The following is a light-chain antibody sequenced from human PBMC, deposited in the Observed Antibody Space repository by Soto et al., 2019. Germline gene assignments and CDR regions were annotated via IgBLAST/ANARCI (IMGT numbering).Light chain of an antibody. CDR1: QSVSSSY. J-gene: IGKJ3*01. CDR2: AAS. V-gene: IGKV3-20*01. Sequence: EIVLTQSPGTLSLSPGEGATLSCRASQSVSSSYLGWDKQIPGQAPRLLIYAASTRATGIPDRFSGSGSGTVFTLPISRLEPEDFAVYYWQHYGTSPPFTFGPGTKVDI. CDR3: QHYGTSPPFT.